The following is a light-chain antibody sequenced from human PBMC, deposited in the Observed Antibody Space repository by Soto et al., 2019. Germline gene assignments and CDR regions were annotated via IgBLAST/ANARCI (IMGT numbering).Light chain of an antibody. CDR2: KTS. V-gene: IGKV2-24*01. Sequence: DIVKTQTPLSSPVTLGQPASICCRSSQSLLDSDGDTYLSWLQQRPGQPPRLLIYKTSSRFSGVPDRFSGSGAGTDFTLKISRVEVEDVGVYYCMQATQFPHTFGQGTKLEI. CDR1: QSLLDSDGDTY. CDR3: MQATQFPHT. J-gene: IGKJ2*01.